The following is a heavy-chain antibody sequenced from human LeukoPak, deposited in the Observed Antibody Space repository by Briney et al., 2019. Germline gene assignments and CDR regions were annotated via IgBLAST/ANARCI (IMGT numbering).Heavy chain of an antibody. CDR2: IYYSGST. CDR3: ARGVGPFDY. V-gene: IGHV4-59*01. J-gene: IGHJ4*02. Sequence: SETLSLTCTVSGGSISSYYWSWIRQPPGKGLEWIGYIYYSGSTNYNPSLKSRVTISVDTSKNQFSLKLSSVTAADTAVYYCARGVGPFDYWGQGTLVTVSS. D-gene: IGHD1-26*01. CDR1: GGSISSYY.